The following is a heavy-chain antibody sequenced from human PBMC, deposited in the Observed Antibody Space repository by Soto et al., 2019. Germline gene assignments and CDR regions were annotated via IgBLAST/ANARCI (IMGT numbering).Heavy chain of an antibody. CDR1: VFTFSSYS. V-gene: IGHV3-21*01. D-gene: IGHD2-15*01. Sequence: GGSLRLSCAASVFTFSSYSMNWVRQAPGKGLEWVSSISGGSDYIYHADSVKGRFTISRDNAKNSLYLQMNSLRAEDTAVYYCARDLRAAVDYWGQGTLVTVSS. J-gene: IGHJ4*02. CDR2: ISGGSDYI. CDR3: ARDLRAAVDY.